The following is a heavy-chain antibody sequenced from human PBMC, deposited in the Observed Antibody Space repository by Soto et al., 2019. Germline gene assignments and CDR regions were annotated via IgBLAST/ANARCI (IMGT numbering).Heavy chain of an antibody. CDR2: VSHIGGT. D-gene: IGHD1-7*01. V-gene: IGHV4-59*01. CDR3: ARGGYNWYFFTFDY. J-gene: IGHJ4*02. Sequence: QVQLQESGPGLVKPSETLSLTCTVSNDFFTNYYWTWIRRPPGQGLEWIGYVSHIGGTTYNPSLKSRVTISLDTSKTQFSVNLSSLTAADTAVYYCARGGYNWYFFTFDYWGQGLLVTVSS. CDR1: NDFFTNYY.